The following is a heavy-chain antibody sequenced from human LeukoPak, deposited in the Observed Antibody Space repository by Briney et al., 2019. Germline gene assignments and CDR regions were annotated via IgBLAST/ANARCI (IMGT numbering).Heavy chain of an antibody. V-gene: IGHV1-2*02. CDR3: AIFGVVIPRGYFDY. Sequence: GASVKVSCKASGYTFTGYYMHWVRQAPGQGLEWMGWINPNSGGTNYAQKFQGRVTMTRDTSISTAYMELSRLRSDDTAVYYCAIFGVVIPRGYFDYWGQGILVTVSS. J-gene: IGHJ4*02. D-gene: IGHD3-3*01. CDR1: GYTFTGYY. CDR2: INPNSGGT.